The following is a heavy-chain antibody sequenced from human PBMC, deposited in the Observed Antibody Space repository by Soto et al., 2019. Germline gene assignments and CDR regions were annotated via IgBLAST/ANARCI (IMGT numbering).Heavy chain of an antibody. CDR1: VYRFSTYW. V-gene: IGHV5-51*01. CDR3: ARLGGIVDTGTWIQ. D-gene: IGHD1-26*01. CDR2: IYPGDSDT. J-gene: IGHJ4*02. Sequence: TGESLKISCKASVYRFSTYWIGWVRQRPGKGPEWMAIIYPGDSDTRENPSFQGQVTISADKSSNTVHLQWRSLKASDTAIYYCARLGGIVDTGTWIQWGQGTPVTVSS.